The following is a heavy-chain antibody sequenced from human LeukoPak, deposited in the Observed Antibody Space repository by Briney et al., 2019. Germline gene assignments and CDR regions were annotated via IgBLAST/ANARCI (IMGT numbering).Heavy chain of an antibody. J-gene: IGHJ4*02. V-gene: IGHV3-9*01. CDR2: LSWNGATI. D-gene: IGHD6-19*01. CDR1: GFTFHNYA. CDR3: ARAYEWYSSGWSLGY. Sequence: GGSLRLSCEVSGFTFHNYAMLWVRQAPGKGLEWVSGLSWNGATIGYADSVKGRFTISRDNSKNTLYLQMNSLRAEDTAVYYCARAYEWYSSGWSLGYWGQGTLVTVSS.